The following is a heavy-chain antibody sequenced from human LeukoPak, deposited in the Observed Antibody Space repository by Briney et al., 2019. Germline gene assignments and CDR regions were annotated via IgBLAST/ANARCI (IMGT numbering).Heavy chain of an antibody. J-gene: IGHJ4*02. V-gene: IGHV3-64D*09. CDR3: VKNNGQGGFDY. CDR2: ISANGGST. D-gene: IGHD3-16*01. Sequence: AGGPWRFSGAPSGLTFSSSLFFWVRKAPGKGREYVAAISANGGSTYHTDKVYGRSSISRDNSQNTLYLQMSRLRAEDTAVYYCVKNNGQGGFDYWGRGTLVTVSS. CDR1: GLTFSSSL.